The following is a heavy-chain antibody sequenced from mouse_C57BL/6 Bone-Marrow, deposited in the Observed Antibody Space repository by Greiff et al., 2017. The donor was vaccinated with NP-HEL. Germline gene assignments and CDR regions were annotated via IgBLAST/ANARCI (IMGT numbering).Heavy chain of an antibody. CDR3: ASTGFAY. CDR2: INPNNGGT. J-gene: IGHJ3*01. V-gene: IGHV1-26*01. CDR1: GYTFTDYD. Sequence: VQLQQSGPELVKPGASVKISCKASGYTFTDYDMNWVKQSHGKSLEWIGDINPNNGGTSYNQKFKGKATLTVDKSSSTAYMELRSLTSEDSAVYYCASTGFAYWGQGTLVTVSA.